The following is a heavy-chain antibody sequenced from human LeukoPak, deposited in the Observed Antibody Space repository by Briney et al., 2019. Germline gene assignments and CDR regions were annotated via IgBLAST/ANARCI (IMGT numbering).Heavy chain of an antibody. CDR2: ITNGGDNT. CDR3: AKGATSAYFSPLDS. CDR1: GFTFSNYA. D-gene: IGHD3-22*01. V-gene: IGHV3-23*01. J-gene: IGHJ4*02. Sequence: PGGSLRLSCGASGFTFSNYAISWVRQAPGKGLEWVSGITNGGDNTNYADSVKVRFTISRDNAKNTLYLQMDSLRAEDTAIYYCAKGATSAYFSPLDSWGQGTLVTVSS.